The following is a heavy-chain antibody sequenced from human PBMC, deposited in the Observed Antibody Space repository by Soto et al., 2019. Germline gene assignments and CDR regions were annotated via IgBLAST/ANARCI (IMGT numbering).Heavy chain of an antibody. CDR3: ARDRLRGYDSSGFYS. V-gene: IGHV1-18*01. CDR2: INPSDGNR. Sequence: ASVKVSCKAFGYSFSFYGIKWVRPAPGQRIEWMGWINPSDGNRNFAQKFEDRVTMTTATSTNTVFLELRSLKSDDTAIYYCARDRLRGYDSSGFYSWGQGTMVTVSS. J-gene: IGHJ4*02. CDR1: GYSFSFYG. D-gene: IGHD3-22*01.